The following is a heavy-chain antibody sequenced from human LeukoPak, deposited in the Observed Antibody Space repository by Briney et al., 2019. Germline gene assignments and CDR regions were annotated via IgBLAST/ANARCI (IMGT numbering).Heavy chain of an antibody. CDR2: MYKDGSEK. J-gene: IGHJ4*02. V-gene: IGHV3-7*01. Sequence: GGALRLSCEGSGLTFSSYWMSGVGQARGKGVEGVAHMYKDGSEKHYVDSAKGRFTISRDNANNSVYLEMSSLTVEDTAVYYCARDECDGDCYAELDYWGQGSPVTVSS. CDR3: ARDECDGDCYAELDY. D-gene: IGHD2-21*02. CDR1: GLTFSSYW.